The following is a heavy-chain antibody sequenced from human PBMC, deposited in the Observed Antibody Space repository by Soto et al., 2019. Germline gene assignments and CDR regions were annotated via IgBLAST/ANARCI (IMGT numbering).Heavy chain of an antibody. D-gene: IGHD1-26*01. J-gene: IGHJ3*02. V-gene: IGHV3-72*01. CDR3: TRGYSGIDIYAFDI. Sequence: GGSLRLSCAASGSTLSDHYVDWVHQAPGKGLEWVGRSGNKANSDTTEYGSSVKGRFTISRDDSKNSMYLQMNSLKTEDTAVYYCTRGYSGIDIYAFDIWGQGTLVTVS. CDR2: SGNKANSDTT. CDR1: GSTLSDHY.